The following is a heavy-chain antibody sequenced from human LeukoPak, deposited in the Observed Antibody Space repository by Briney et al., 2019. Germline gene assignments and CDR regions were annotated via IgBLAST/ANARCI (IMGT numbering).Heavy chain of an antibody. CDR2: ISYDGSNK. D-gene: IGHD3-22*01. J-gene: IGHJ4*02. V-gene: IGHV3-30-3*01. CDR3: ATYYYDSSGYYPHFDY. Sequence: GGSLRLSCAASGFTFSSYAMHWVRRAPGKGLEWVAVISYDGSNKYYADSVKGRFTISRDNSKNTLYLQMNSLRAEDTAVYYCATYYYDSSGYYPHFDYWGQGTLVTVSS. CDR1: GFTFSSYA.